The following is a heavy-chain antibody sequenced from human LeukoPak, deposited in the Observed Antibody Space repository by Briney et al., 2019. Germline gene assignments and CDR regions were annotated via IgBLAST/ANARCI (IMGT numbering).Heavy chain of an antibody. D-gene: IGHD3-9*01. CDR3: ARDSAIFSWFDP. CDR2: VSSSSSYI. J-gene: IGHJ5*02. CDR1: GFTFSSYW. Sequence: GGSLRLSCAASGFTFSSYWMHWVRQAPGKGLEWVSSVSSSSSYIYYADSVKGRFTISRDNAKNSLYLQMNSLRAEDTAVYYCARDSAIFSWFDPWGQGTLVTVSS. V-gene: IGHV3-21*01.